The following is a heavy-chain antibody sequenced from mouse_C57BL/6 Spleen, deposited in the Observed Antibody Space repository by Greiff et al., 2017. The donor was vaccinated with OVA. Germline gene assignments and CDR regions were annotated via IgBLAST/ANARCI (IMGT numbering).Heavy chain of an antibody. D-gene: IGHD4-1*01. CDR2: IDPETGGT. V-gene: IGHV1-15*01. Sequence: LVESGAELVRPGASVTLSCKASGYTFTDYEMHWVKQTPVHGLEWIGAIDPETGGTAYNQKFKGKAILTADKSSSTAYMELRSLTSEDSAVYYCTRSGLTSFAYWGQGTLVTVSA. CDR3: TRSGLTSFAY. CDR1: GYTFTDYE. J-gene: IGHJ3*01.